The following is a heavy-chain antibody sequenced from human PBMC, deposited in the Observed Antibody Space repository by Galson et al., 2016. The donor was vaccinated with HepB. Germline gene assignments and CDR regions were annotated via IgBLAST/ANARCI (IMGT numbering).Heavy chain of an antibody. CDR2: ISGSGVST. D-gene: IGHD6-13*01. Sequence: RLSCAASGFTFFDYAMTWVRQAPGKGLEWVSSISGSGVSTFYADSGKGRFNISRDNSKNTVYLQMNSLRADDHAVYFCAKGSSLSAAFSIWFDPWGQGTLVTVSS. V-gene: IGHV3-23*01. CDR3: AKGSSLSAAFSIWFDP. CDR1: GFTFFDYA. J-gene: IGHJ5*02.